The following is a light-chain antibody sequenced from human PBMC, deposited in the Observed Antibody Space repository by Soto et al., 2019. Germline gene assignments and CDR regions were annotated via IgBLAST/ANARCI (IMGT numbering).Light chain of an antibody. Sequence: EIGLTQSPGTLSLSPGGRATLSFVAIQSVSNNYLSCYQQKPGQAPRLLIYGASNRATGIPDRFGGSGSGTDFTLTISRLEPEDFAVYYCKQYGSSGTFGQGTKVDIK. J-gene: IGKJ1*01. CDR1: QSVSNNY. CDR2: GAS. CDR3: KQYGSSGT. V-gene: IGKV3-20*01.